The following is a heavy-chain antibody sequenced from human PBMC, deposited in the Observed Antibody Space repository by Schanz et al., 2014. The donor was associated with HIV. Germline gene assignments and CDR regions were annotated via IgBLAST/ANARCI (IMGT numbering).Heavy chain of an antibody. J-gene: IGHJ3*02. CDR1: GFTFNTYG. D-gene: IGHD6-13*01. Sequence: QVQLVESGGGVVQPGRSLRLTCAASGFTFNTYGMHWVRQAPGKGLEWVAGISYDGVNVYYADSVKGRFTFSRDNSKNTLYLQMYSLRGEDTALYYCAKGTFLAADGHDAFDIWGQGTTVTVSS. CDR3: AKGTFLAADGHDAFDI. CDR2: ISYDGVNV. V-gene: IGHV3-30*18.